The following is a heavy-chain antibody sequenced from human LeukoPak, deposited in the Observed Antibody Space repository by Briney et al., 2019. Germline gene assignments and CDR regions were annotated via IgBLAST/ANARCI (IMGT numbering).Heavy chain of an antibody. CDR2: IRSRANSYAT. J-gene: IGHJ4*02. V-gene: IGHV3-73*01. Sequence: GGSLRLSCAASLFTFSGSAMHWVRQASGKGLEWVGGIRSRANSYATAYATSVKGRFTISRDDSKNTAYLQMNSLKTEDTAVYYCTGSGPLYDYWGQGTLVTVSS. D-gene: IGHD3-3*01. CDR3: TGSGPLYDY. CDR1: LFTFSGSA.